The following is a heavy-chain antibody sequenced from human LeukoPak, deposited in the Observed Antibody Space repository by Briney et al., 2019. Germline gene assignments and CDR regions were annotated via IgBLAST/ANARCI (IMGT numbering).Heavy chain of an antibody. Sequence: ASVKVSCKASGYTFTSYDINWVRQATGQGLEWMGWMNPNSGNTGYAQNFQGRVTMTRNTSISTAYMELSRLRSDDTAVYYCARGVATTNLPQYYYYMDVWGKGTTVTVSS. D-gene: IGHD5-12*01. J-gene: IGHJ6*03. CDR3: ARGVATTNLPQYYYYMDV. CDR1: GYTFTSYD. CDR2: MNPNSGNT. V-gene: IGHV1-8*01.